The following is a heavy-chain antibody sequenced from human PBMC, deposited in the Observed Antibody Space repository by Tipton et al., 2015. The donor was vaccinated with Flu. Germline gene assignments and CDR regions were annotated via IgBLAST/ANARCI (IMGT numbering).Heavy chain of an antibody. Sequence: TLSLTCSVSGDSISGSTYYWGWVRQSPGKGLEWIGTIFHSGTTWFNPSLKSRVTISVDTSKNQFSLKLSSVTAADTSVYYCVRLWGLLEAIDYWGQGTLVTVSS. V-gene: IGHV4-39*01. D-gene: IGHD3-3*01. CDR2: IFHSGTT. J-gene: IGHJ4*02. CDR3: VRLWGLLEAIDY. CDR1: GDSISGSTYY.